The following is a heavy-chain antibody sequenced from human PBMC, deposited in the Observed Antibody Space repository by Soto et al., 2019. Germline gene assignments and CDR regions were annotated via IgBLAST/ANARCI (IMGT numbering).Heavy chain of an antibody. D-gene: IGHD4-17*01. CDR2: IWYDGSNK. V-gene: IGHV3-33*01. CDR1: GFTFISHG. CDR3: ARAPDYGGNYFDY. Sequence: QVQLVESGGGAVQPGRSLRLSCAASGFTFISHGMHWVHQAPGKGLEWVAVIWYDGSNKYYGDSVKGRFTISRDNSKNTVYLQMNSLRGEDTAVYYCARAPDYGGNYFDYWGQGTLVTVSS. J-gene: IGHJ4*02.